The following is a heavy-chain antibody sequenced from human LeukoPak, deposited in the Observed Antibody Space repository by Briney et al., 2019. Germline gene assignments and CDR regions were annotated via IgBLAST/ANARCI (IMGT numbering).Heavy chain of an antibody. V-gene: IGHV4-34*01. Sequence: SETLSLTCAVYGGSFSGYYWSWIRQPPGKGLEWIGEINHSGSTNYNPSLESRVTISVDTPKNQFSLKLSSVTAADTAVYYCARQRALGDYYYYYGMDVWGKGTTVTVSS. CDR1: GGSFSGYY. CDR3: ARQRALGDYYYYYGMDV. D-gene: IGHD6-25*01. J-gene: IGHJ6*04. CDR2: INHSGST.